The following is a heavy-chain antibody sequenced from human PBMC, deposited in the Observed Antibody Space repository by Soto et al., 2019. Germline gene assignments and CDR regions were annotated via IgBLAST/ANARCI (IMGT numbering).Heavy chain of an antibody. CDR2: MYNTGST. Sequence: SETLSLTCTVSGGSISSYYWSWVRQPPGKGLEWIGYMYNTGSTVYNPSFKSRVTISVDTSRNQFSLKLNSVTAADTAVYYCARDLWGYCGTDCYPLDVWGQGTTVTVSS. V-gene: IGHV4-59*01. J-gene: IGHJ6*02. CDR3: ARDLWGYCGTDCYPLDV. CDR1: GGSISSYY. D-gene: IGHD2-21*02.